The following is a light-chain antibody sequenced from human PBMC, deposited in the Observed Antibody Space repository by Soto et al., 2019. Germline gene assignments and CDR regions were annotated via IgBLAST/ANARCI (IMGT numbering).Light chain of an antibody. J-gene: IGLJ2*01. V-gene: IGLV2-14*01. CDR1: SSDVGGYNY. Sequence: QSALTQPASVSGSPGQSITISCTGTSSDVGGYNYVSWYQQHPGKVPKLMIYDVSNRPSGVSNRFSGSKSGNAASLTISGLQAEDEGDYHCTSYTSSGTVVFGGGTKVTVL. CDR3: TSYTSSGTVV. CDR2: DVS.